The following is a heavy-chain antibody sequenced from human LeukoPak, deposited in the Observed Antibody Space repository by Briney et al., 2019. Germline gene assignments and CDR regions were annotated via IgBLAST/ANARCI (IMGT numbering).Heavy chain of an antibody. D-gene: IGHD3-10*02. J-gene: IGHJ6*03. Sequence: SSETLSLTCTVSGGSSSSHYWSWIRQPPGKGLEWIGYIYYSGSTNYNPSLKSRVTISVDTSKSQFSLKLSSVTAADTAVYYCARDVPYYYMDVWGKGTTVTVSS. CDR2: IYYSGST. V-gene: IGHV4-59*11. CDR1: GGSSSSHY. CDR3: ARDVPYYYMDV.